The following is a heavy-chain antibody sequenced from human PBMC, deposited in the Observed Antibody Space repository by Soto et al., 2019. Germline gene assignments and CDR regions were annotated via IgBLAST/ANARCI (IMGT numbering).Heavy chain of an antibody. D-gene: IGHD3-10*01. V-gene: IGHV1-3*01. J-gene: IGHJ4*02. CDR3: GLMVRGVLVDY. CDR1: GYTFTSYA. CDR2: INAGNGNT. Sequence: ASVKVSCKASGYTFTSYAMHWVCQAPGQRLEWMGWINAGNGNTKYSQKFQGRVTITRDTSASTAYMELSSLRSEDTAVYYCGLMVRGVLVDYWGQGTLVTVSS.